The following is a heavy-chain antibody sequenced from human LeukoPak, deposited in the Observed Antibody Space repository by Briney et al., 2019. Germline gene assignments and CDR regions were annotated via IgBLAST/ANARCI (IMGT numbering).Heavy chain of an antibody. CDR2: IYHSGST. V-gene: IGHV4-38-2*01. J-gene: IGHJ4*02. Sequence: SETLSLTCAVSGYSISSGYYWGWIRQPPGKGLERIGSIYHSGSTYYNPSLESRVTLSVDTSKNQFSLRLSSVTATDTAVYYCARQGSYYRFDYWGQGTLVTVSS. CDR3: ARQGSYYRFDY. D-gene: IGHD1-26*01. CDR1: GYSISSGYY.